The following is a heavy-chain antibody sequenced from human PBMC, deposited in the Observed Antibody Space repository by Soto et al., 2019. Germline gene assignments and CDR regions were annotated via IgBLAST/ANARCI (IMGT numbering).Heavy chain of an antibody. V-gene: IGHV4-34*01. CDR3: ARVPYMVVRYYYGMDV. Sequence: SETLSLTCAVYGGSFSGYYWSWIRQPPGKGLEWIGEINHSGSTNYNPSLKSRVTISVDTSKNQFSLKLSSVTAADTAVYYCARVPYMVVRYYYGMDVWGQGTTVTVSS. J-gene: IGHJ6*02. CDR2: INHSGST. CDR1: GGSFSGYY. D-gene: IGHD2-21*01.